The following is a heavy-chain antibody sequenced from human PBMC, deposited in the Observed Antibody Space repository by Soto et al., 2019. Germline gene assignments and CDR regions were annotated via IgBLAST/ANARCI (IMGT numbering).Heavy chain of an antibody. V-gene: IGHV3-30-3*01. CDR2: ISYDGSNG. Sequence: PGGSLRLSCAASGFTFSYYAMHWVRQAPGKGLEWVSFISYDGSNGYYADSMKGRFTISRDNSKNTLYLQMDSPRAEDTAVYYCARDSFGLDVWGQGTTVTVSS. CDR3: ARDSFGLDV. CDR1: GFTFSYYA. J-gene: IGHJ6*02.